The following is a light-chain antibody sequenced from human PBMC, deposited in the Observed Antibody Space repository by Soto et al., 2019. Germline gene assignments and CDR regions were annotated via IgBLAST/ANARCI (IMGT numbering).Light chain of an antibody. Sequence: QSVLTQSSSASASLGSSVKLTCTLSSGHSSYIIAWHQQQPGKAPRYLMKLEGTGSYNKGSGVPDRFSGSSSGADRYLTISNLPFEDEADYYCETWDRNTVVFGGGTKLTVL. J-gene: IGLJ2*01. CDR2: LEGTGSY. CDR3: ETWDRNTVV. V-gene: IGLV4-60*02. CDR1: SGHSSYI.